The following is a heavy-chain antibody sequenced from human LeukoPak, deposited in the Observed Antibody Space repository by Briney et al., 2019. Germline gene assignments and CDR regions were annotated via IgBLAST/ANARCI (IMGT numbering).Heavy chain of an antibody. Sequence: SETLSLTCTVSGGSISTYYWSWIRQTPGKGLEQIGYIYNSGSTNYNPSLEGRVTMSVDTSKNQFSLKLSSVTAADTAVYYCTRGGYYEPIDSWGQGTLVTVSS. V-gene: IGHV4-59*01. CDR1: GGSISTYY. CDR3: TRGGYYEPIDS. CDR2: IYNSGST. J-gene: IGHJ4*02. D-gene: IGHD3-22*01.